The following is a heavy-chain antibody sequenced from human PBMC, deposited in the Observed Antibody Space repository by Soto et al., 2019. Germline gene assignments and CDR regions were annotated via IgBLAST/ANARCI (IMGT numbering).Heavy chain of an antibody. CDR3: ASQEYYYDSSGYSRSPDAFDI. CDR2: IIPIFGTA. D-gene: IGHD3-22*01. Sequence: SVKVSCKASGGTFSSYAISWVRQAPGQGLEWMGGIIPIFGTANYAQKFQGRVTITADESTSTAYMELSSLRSEDTAVYYCASQEYYYDSSGYSRSPDAFDIWGQGTMVT. V-gene: IGHV1-69*13. CDR1: GGTFSSYA. J-gene: IGHJ3*02.